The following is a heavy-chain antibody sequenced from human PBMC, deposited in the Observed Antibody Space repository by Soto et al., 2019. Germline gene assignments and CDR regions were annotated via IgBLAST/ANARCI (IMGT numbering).Heavy chain of an antibody. V-gene: IGHV3-33*08. CDR1: TVTFTDYD. CDR2: ISFDGDEK. D-gene: IGHD3-10*02. Sequence: QVQLVESGGGVVHPGKSLRLSCAGSTVTFTDYDMQWVRQAPGKGLEWVAGISFDGDEKYYADSVKGRFSISRDNSEKTLHLQMNSLRADDTGIYYCVNSCDYVVDYWGQGTLVTVSS. J-gene: IGHJ4*02. CDR3: VNSCDYVVDY.